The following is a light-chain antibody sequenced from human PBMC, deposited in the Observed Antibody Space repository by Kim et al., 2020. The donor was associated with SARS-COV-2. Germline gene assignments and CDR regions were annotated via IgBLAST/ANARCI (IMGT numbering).Light chain of an antibody. CDR1: QSVSSN. CDR2: GAS. CDR3: QQYRNWYS. V-gene: IGKV3-15*01. J-gene: IGKJ2*03. Sequence: SGAPGERATRSGRASQSVSSNLAWYQQKPGQAPRLLIYGASTRAAGIPARCSGSGSGTEFTLTISSLQSEDFGVYYCQQYRNWYSFGQGTKLEI.